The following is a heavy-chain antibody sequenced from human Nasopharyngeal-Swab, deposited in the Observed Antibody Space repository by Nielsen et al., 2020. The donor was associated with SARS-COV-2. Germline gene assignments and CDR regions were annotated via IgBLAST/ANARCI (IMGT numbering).Heavy chain of an antibody. CDR1: GFNFRNYW. V-gene: IGHV3-74*01. CDR2: IDEYGNT. Sequence: AGSLRLSCAGSGFNFRNYWMHWVRQVPGEGLVWVSRIDEYGNTHYVDSVKGRFTISRDNAKNTLHLEMSSLRVEDTALYHCGRGSSVWRGADWWGQGTLVTVSS. J-gene: IGHJ4*02. D-gene: IGHD6-19*01. CDR3: GRGSSVWRGADW.